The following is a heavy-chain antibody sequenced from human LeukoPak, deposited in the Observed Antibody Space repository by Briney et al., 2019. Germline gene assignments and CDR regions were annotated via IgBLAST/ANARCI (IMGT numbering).Heavy chain of an antibody. CDR2: IYSGGYT. Sequence: GGSLRLSCAASGFPVSYNYMSWVRQAPGKGLEWVSVIYSGGYTYYADSVKGRFTISRDNSKNTLYLQMNTLRAEDTAVYYCASGHYGSGSLDYWGQGTLVTVSS. CDR3: ASGHYGSGSLDY. D-gene: IGHD3-10*01. CDR1: GFPVSYNY. J-gene: IGHJ4*02. V-gene: IGHV3-53*01.